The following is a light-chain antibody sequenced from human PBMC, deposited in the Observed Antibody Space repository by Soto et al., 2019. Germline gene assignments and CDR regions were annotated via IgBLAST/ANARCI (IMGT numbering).Light chain of an antibody. CDR1: QSVSSSY. Sequence: EIVLTQSPGTLSLSPGERATLSCRASQSVSSSYLAWYQQKPGQAPRLLIYGASSRATDIPDRFSGSGSGTDFTLTISRLEPEDFAVYFCQQYDDWPITFGQGTRLEIK. V-gene: IGKV3-20*01. CDR2: GAS. CDR3: QQYDDWPIT. J-gene: IGKJ5*01.